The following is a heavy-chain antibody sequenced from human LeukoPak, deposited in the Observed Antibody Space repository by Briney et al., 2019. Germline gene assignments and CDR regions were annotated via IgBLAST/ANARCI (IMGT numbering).Heavy chain of an antibody. D-gene: IGHD6-6*01. CDR1: GFTFSSYA. J-gene: IGHJ4*02. CDR2: ISGSGGST. CDR3: AKDSVFRPVNYFDY. V-gene: IGHV3-23*01. Sequence: GGSLRLSCAASGFTFSSYAMSWVRQAPGKGREWVSAISGSGGSTYYADSVKGRFTISRDNSKNTLYLQVNSLRAEDTAVYYCAKDSVFRPVNYFDYWGQGTLVTVSS.